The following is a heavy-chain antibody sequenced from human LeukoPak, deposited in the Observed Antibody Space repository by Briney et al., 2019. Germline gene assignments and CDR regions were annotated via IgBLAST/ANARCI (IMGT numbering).Heavy chain of an antibody. V-gene: IGHV4-4*07. J-gene: IGHJ4*02. Sequence: PSETLSLTCTVPGGSISSYYWSWIRQPPGKGLEWIGRIYTSGSTNYNPSLKSRVTMSVDTSKNQFSLKLSSVTAADTAVYYCARDAAEEVADRTYYFDYWGQGTLVTVSS. CDR1: GGSISSYY. D-gene: IGHD6-19*01. CDR2: IYTSGST. CDR3: ARDAAEEVADRTYYFDY.